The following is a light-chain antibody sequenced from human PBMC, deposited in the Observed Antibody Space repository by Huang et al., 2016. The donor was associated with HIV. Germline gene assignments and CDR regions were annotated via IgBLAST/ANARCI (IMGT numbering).Light chain of an antibody. CDR3: QQYNNWPPAT. Sequence: EIVMTQSPATLSVTPGQRATLSCRASQSVSSNVAWDQQNPGKAPRLLIYVASTRATACPARFSGSGSGTEFTLTISSLQYEDVAVYYCQQYNNWPPATFGPGTKVDIK. J-gene: IGKJ3*01. V-gene: IGKV3-15*01. CDR1: QSVSSN. CDR2: VAS.